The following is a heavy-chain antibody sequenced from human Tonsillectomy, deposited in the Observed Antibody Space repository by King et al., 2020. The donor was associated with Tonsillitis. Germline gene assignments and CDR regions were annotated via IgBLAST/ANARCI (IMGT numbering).Heavy chain of an antibody. CDR1: GFTFSSYG. J-gene: IGHJ3*02. Sequence: VQLVESGGGVVQPGRSLRLSCAASGFTFSSYGMHWVGQAPGKGLEWVAVIWYDGSNKYYADSVKGRFTISRDNSKNTLYLQMNSLRAEDTAVYYCARDRGFYDYGAFDIWGQGTMVTVSS. CDR3: ARDRGFYDYGAFDI. D-gene: IGHD3-16*01. CDR2: IWYDGSNK. V-gene: IGHV3-33*08.